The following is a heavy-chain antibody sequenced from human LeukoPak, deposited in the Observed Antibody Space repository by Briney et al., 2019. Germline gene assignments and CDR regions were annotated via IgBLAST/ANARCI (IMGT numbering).Heavy chain of an antibody. D-gene: IGHD2-21*02. CDR2: IYPGDSDT. V-gene: IGHV5-51*01. Sequence: GESLKISCRGSGYSFTSHWIAWVRQMPGKALEWMGIIYPGDSDTRYSPSFQGQVTISADKSISIAYLQWSSLKASDTAIYYCARQAYCGGDCYFNYGMDVWGQGTTVTVSS. CDR3: ARQAYCGGDCYFNYGMDV. CDR1: GYSFTSHW. J-gene: IGHJ6*02.